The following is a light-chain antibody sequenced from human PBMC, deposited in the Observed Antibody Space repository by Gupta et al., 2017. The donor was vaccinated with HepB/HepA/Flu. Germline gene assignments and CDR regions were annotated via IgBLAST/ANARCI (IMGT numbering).Light chain of an antibody. CDR3: NSRDSSGNHPWV. CDR1: SLRSYY. V-gene: IGLV3-19*01. CDR2: GKN. J-gene: IGLJ3*02. Sequence: SSELTQDPAVSVALGQTVRITCQGVSLRSYYASWYQQKPGQAPVLVIYGKNNRPSGIPDRFSGSSSGNTASLTITGAQAEDEADYYCNSRDSSGNHPWVFGGGTKLTVL.